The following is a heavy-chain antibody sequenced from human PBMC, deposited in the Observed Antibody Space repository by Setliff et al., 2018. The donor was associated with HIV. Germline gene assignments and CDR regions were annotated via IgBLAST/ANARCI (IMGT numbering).Heavy chain of an antibody. J-gene: IGHJ4*02. V-gene: IGHV3-15*01. D-gene: IGHD1-26*01. CDR1: GFTFNSAW. CDR3: TRQWELRLCDY. CDR2: IKSKTDGGTA. Sequence: GGSLRLSCVASGFTFNSAWMTWVRQAPGKGLEWVGRIKSKTDGGTADYAAPVKGRFTISRDDSKNTLYLQMNSLKTEDTAVYYCTRQWELRLCDYWGQGTLVTVSS.